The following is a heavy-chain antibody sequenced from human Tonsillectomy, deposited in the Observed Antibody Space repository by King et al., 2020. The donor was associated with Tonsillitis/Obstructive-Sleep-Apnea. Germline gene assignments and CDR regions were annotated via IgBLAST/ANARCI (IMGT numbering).Heavy chain of an antibody. CDR1: GFTFSDYY. D-gene: IGHD3-22*01. V-gene: IGHV3-11*05. Sequence: VQLVESGGGLVKPGGSLRLSCAASGFTFSDYYMSWIRQAPGKGLEGVSYISSSSSYTNYADSVKGRFTISRDNAKNSLYLQMNSLRAEDTAVYYCARGIYDSSGYYPIHFDYWGQGTLVTVSS. J-gene: IGHJ4*02. CDR2: ISSSSSYT. CDR3: ARGIYDSSGYYPIHFDY.